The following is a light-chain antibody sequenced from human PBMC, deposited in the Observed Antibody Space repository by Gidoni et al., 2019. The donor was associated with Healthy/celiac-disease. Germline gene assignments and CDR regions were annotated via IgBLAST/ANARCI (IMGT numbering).Light chain of an antibody. CDR3: QSYDSSLSGSV. J-gene: IGLJ3*02. V-gene: IGLV1-40*01. Sequence: QSVLTQPPSVSGAPGQRVTISCTGSSSNIGAGYDVHWYPQLPGTAPKLLIYGNSNRPSSVPDRFSGSKSGTLASLAITGLQAEDEADYYCQSYDSSLSGSVFGGGTKLTVL. CDR2: GNS. CDR1: SSNIGAGYD.